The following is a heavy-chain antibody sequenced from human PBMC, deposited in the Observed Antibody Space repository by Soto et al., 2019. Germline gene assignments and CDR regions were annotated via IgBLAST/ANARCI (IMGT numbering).Heavy chain of an antibody. Sequence: GGSLRLSCAASGFTFSSYEMNWVRQAPGKGLEWASYISSSGSTIYYADSVKGRFTISRDNAKNSLYLQMNSLRAGDTAVYYCANLPLGDAFDIWGQGTMVTVSS. D-gene: IGHD3-16*01. CDR3: ANLPLGDAFDI. V-gene: IGHV3-48*03. CDR1: GFTFSSYE. CDR2: ISSSGSTI. J-gene: IGHJ3*02.